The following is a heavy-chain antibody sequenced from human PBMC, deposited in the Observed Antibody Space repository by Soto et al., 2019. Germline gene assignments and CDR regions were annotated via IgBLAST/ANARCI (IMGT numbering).Heavy chain of an antibody. CDR3: ARLIEGIAAAGFDY. CDR1: GFTFSDYY. Sequence: QVQLVESGGGLVKPGGSLRLSCAASGFTFSDYYMSWIRQAPGKGLEWVSYISSSSSYKNYADSVKGRFTISRDNAKNSLNLQRNSLRAEDTAVYYCARLIEGIAAAGFDYWGQGTLVTVSS. CDR2: ISSSSSYK. D-gene: IGHD6-13*01. V-gene: IGHV3-11*06. J-gene: IGHJ4*02.